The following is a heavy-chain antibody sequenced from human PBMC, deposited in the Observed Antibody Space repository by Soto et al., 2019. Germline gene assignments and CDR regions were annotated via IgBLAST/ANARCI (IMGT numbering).Heavy chain of an antibody. V-gene: IGHV3-23*01. CDR3: ACLKAIYGVVKDGIRFDP. D-gene: IGHD3-3*01. J-gene: IGHJ5*02. Sequence: GGSLRLSCAASGFTFSRYAMNWVRQAPGKGLEWVSTMSGGADRTYYADSVKGRFTISRDNSKNTLDLQMDSLRAEDTAVYYCACLKAIYGVVKDGIRFDPWGQGTMVTVSS. CDR2: MSGGADRT. CDR1: GFTFSRYA.